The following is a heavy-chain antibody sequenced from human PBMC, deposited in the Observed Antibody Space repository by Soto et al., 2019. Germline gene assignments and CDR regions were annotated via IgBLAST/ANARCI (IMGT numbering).Heavy chain of an antibody. CDR3: AGGYPYYYGMDT. J-gene: IGHJ6*02. CDR1: GFTFDINS. Sequence: EVQLVESGGGLVQPGESLRLSCAASGFTFDINSMNWVRQAPGKGLEWVSYISGSSNTIYYAGSVKGRFTIYRDNANDSLFLKMNNLRDEDTATYYCAGGYPYYYGMDTWGQGTTVTVSS. CDR2: ISGSSNTI. D-gene: IGHD3-22*01. V-gene: IGHV3-48*02.